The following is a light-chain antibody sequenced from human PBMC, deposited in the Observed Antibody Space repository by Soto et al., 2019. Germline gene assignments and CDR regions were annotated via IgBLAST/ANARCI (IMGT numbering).Light chain of an antibody. V-gene: IGKV3-20*01. Sequence: EIVLTQSPGTLPLSPGERATLSCRASQSVSNNYLAWYQQKPGQAPRLLIYGASNRATGIPDRFSGSGSGTDFTLTISRLEPEDFAVYYCQPYNNWRSFGQGTRLEIK. CDR3: QPYNNWRS. CDR1: QSVSNNY. CDR2: GAS. J-gene: IGKJ5*01.